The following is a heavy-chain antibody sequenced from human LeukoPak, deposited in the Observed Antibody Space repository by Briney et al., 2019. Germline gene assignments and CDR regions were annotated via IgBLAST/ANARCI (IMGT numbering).Heavy chain of an antibody. J-gene: IGHJ4*02. CDR3: ASGESRLYYFDY. CDR1: GFTFSSYA. Sequence: GGSLRLSCAASGFTFSSYAMHWVRQAPGKGLEWVAVISYDGSNKYYADSVKDRFTISRDNAKNSLYLQMNSLRAEDTAVYYCASGESRLYYFDYWGQGTLVTVSS. D-gene: IGHD3-10*01. V-gene: IGHV3-30*04. CDR2: ISYDGSNK.